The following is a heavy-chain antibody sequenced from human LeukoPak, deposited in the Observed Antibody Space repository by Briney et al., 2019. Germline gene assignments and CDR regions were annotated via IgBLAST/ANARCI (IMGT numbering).Heavy chain of an antibody. CDR2: ISGSSGST. CDR1: GFTFSSYA. J-gene: IGHJ3*02. D-gene: IGHD1-1*01. Sequence: GGSLRLSCAASGFTFSSYAMSWGRQAPGKGLEWVSAISGSSGSTYYADSVKGRFTISRDNSKNTLYLQMNSLRAEDTAVYYCAKASTEGGAFDIWGQGTMVTVSS. V-gene: IGHV3-23*01. CDR3: AKASTEGGAFDI.